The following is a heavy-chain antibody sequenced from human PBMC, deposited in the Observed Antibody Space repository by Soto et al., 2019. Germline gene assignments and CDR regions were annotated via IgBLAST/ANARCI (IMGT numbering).Heavy chain of an antibody. V-gene: IGHV5-10-1*01. CDR1: GYSFTSYW. D-gene: IGHD2-2*02. Sequence: PGESLKISCKGSGYSFTSYWISWVRQMPGKGLEWMGRIDPSDSYTNYSPSFQGHVTISADKSISTAYLQWSSLKASDTAMYYCARRGRYCSSTSCYSSVGFYGMDVWGQGTTVTVSS. CDR2: IDPSDSYT. J-gene: IGHJ6*02. CDR3: ARRGRYCSSTSCYSSVGFYGMDV.